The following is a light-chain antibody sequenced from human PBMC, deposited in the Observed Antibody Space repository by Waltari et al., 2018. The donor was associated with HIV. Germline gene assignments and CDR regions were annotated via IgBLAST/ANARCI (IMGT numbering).Light chain of an antibody. V-gene: IGLV6-57*04. CDR1: SGSIASNY. CDR2: EDN. CDR3: QCYDSSTVV. J-gene: IGLJ2*01. Sequence: NFMLTQPHSVSESPGKTVTIPCTRSSGSIASNYVQWYQQRPGSAPTTVIYEDNQRPSGFPELFSVSIDSSSNSASLTVSGLKTEDVADYYGQCYDSSTVVVGGGTKLTVL.